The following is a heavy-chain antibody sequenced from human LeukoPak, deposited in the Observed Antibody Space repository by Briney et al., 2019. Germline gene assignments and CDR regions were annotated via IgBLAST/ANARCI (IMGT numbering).Heavy chain of an antibody. Sequence: SETLSHTCAVYGGSFSDYYCNWIRQPPGKGLEWIGEINYSGSTSYNPSLKSRVTISVDTSKDQFSLKLSSVTAADTAVYYCARLPLQGDCSSTSCLLINYDYYGMDVWGKGTTVTVSS. J-gene: IGHJ6*04. V-gene: IGHV4-34*01. CDR2: INYSGST. CDR3: ARLPLQGDCSSTSCLLINYDYYGMDV. D-gene: IGHD2-2*01. CDR1: GGSFSDYY.